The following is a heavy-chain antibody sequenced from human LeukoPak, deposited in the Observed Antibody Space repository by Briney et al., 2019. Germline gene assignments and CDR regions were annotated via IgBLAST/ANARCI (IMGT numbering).Heavy chain of an antibody. V-gene: IGHV4-30-2*01. CDR2: IYHSGST. D-gene: IGHD6-19*01. J-gene: IGHJ3*02. CDR1: GGSISSGGYY. CDR3: ARRGEQWPRDPENAFDI. Sequence: SETLSLTCTVSGGSISSGGYYWSWIRQPPGKGLEWIGYIYHSGSTYYNPSLKSRVTISVDRSKNQFSLKLSSVTAADTAVYYCARRGEQWPRDPENAFDIWGQGTMVTVSS.